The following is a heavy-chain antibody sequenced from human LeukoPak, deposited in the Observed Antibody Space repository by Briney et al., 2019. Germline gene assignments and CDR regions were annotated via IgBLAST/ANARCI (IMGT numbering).Heavy chain of an antibody. CDR3: ARVGPWVNPDYYXYXMXV. CDR1: RFTFSSYS. Sequence: GGSLRLSCAASRFTFSSYSMNWVRQAPGKRLEWFSSISSSSSYIYYADSVKGRFTISRDNAKNSLYLQMNSLRAEDTAVYYCARVGPWVNPDYYXYXMXVXXXXTTVTVS. J-gene: IGHJ6*03. V-gene: IGHV3-21*01. CDR2: ISSSSSYI. D-gene: IGHD1-14*01.